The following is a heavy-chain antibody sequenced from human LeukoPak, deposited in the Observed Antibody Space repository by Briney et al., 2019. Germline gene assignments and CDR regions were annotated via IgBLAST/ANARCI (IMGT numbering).Heavy chain of an antibody. Sequence: ASVKVSCKASGYTFTGYYMHWVRQAPGQGLEWMGRINPNSGGTNYAQKFQGWVTMTRDTSISTAYMELSRLRSDDTAVYYCARDRSPPYSSSWIYDYWGQGTLVTVSS. V-gene: IGHV1-2*04. CDR1: GYTFTGYY. D-gene: IGHD6-13*01. J-gene: IGHJ4*02. CDR2: INPNSGGT. CDR3: ARDRSPPYSSSWIYDY.